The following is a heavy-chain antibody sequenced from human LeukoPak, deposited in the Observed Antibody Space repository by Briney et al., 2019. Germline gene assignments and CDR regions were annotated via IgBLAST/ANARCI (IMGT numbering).Heavy chain of an antibody. CDR3: ARSYYGSGSYYSFDY. CDR2: MYNSDSP. V-gene: IGHV4-4*07. J-gene: IGHJ4*02. CDR1: GASISSYY. Sequence: SETLSLTCTVSGASISSYYWTWIRQPAGKGLEWIGRMYNSDSPNYNPSLKSRVTMSVDTSKNQVSLRLTSVTAADTAVYYCARSYYGSGSYYSFDYWGQGTLVTVSS. D-gene: IGHD3-10*01.